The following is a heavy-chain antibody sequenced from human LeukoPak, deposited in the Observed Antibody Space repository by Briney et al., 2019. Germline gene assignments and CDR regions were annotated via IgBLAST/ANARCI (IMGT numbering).Heavy chain of an antibody. D-gene: IGHD3-9*01. CDR2: INHSGST. CDR1: GGSFSGYY. J-gene: IGHJ4*02. Sequence: PSETLSLTCAVYGGSFSGYYWSWIRQPPGKGLEWIGEINHSGSTNYNPSLKSRVTISVDTSKNQFSLKLSSVTAADTAVYYCAKEGRRYDILTGSDYWGQGTLVTVSS. CDR3: AKEGRRYDILTGSDY. V-gene: IGHV4-34*01.